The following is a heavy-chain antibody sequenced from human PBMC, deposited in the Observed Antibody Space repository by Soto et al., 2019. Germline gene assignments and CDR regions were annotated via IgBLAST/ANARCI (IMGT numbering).Heavy chain of an antibody. CDR3: ARSAIAATQGCYY. D-gene: IGHD2-15*01. J-gene: IGHJ4*02. V-gene: IGHV3-11*05. Sequence: QVQLVESGGGLVKPGGSLRLSCAASGFTFSDYYMSWIRQAPGKGLECISYISSRSSYTNYADSVKGRFTISRDNAKNSLDLQMNSLRAEDTAVYYCARSAIAATQGCYYWGQGTLVTVSS. CDR2: ISSRSSYT. CDR1: GFTFSDYY.